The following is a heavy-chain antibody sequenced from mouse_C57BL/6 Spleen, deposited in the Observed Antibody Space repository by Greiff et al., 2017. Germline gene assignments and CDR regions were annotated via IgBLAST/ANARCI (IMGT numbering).Heavy chain of an antibody. CDR2: IYPRSGNT. CDR3: ARSTITTVVAYYFDY. J-gene: IGHJ2*01. D-gene: IGHD1-1*01. Sequence: QVQLKESGAELARPGASVKLSCKASGYTFTSYGISWVKQRTGQGLEWIGEIYPRSGNTYYNEKFKGKATLTADKSSSTAYMELRSLTSEDSAVYFCARSTITTVVAYYFDYWGQGTTLTVSS. V-gene: IGHV1-81*01. CDR1: GYTFTSYG.